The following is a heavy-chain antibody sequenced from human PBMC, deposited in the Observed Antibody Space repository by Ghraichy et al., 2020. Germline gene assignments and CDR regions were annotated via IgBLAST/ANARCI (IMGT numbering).Heavy chain of an antibody. D-gene: IGHD3-22*01. CDR1: GYSFTSYW. V-gene: IGHV5-51*01. CDR2: IYPGDSDT. J-gene: IGHJ3*02. Sequence: EESLNISCKGSGYSFTSYWIGWVRQMPGKGLEWMGIIYPGDSDTRYSPSFQGQVTISADKSISTAYLQWSSLKASDTAMYYCARQTDYDSSGDGAFDIWGQGTMVTVSS. CDR3: ARQTDYDSSGDGAFDI.